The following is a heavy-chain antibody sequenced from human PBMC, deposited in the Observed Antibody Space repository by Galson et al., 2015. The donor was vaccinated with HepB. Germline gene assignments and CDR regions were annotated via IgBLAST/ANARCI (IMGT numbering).Heavy chain of an antibody. V-gene: IGHV1-3*01. CDR3: GIAVAGDAFDI. CDR2: INAGNGNT. CDR1: GGTFSSYT. J-gene: IGHJ3*02. Sequence: SVKVSCKASGGTFSSYTISWVRQAPGQRLEWMGWINAGNGNTKYSQKFQGRVTITRDTSASTAYMELSSLRSEDTAVYYCGIAVAGDAFDIWGQGTMVTVSS. D-gene: IGHD6-19*01.